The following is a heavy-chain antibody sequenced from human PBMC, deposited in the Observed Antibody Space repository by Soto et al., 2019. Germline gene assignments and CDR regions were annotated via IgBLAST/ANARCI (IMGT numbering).Heavy chain of an antibody. CDR1: GFTVSSNY. CDR3: ARDATLYSTYYYGMDV. D-gene: IGHD2-15*01. Sequence: PGGSLRLSCAASGFTVSSNYMSWVRQAPGKGLEWVSSISSSSSYIYYADSVKGRFTISRDNAKNSLYLQMNSLRAEDTAVYYCARDATLYSTYYYGMDVWGQGTTVTVYS. CDR2: ISSSSSYI. J-gene: IGHJ6*02. V-gene: IGHV3-21*01.